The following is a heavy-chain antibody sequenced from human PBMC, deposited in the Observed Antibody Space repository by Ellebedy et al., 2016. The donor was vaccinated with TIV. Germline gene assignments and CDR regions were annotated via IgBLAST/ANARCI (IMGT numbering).Heavy chain of an antibody. D-gene: IGHD3-3*01. CDR1: GYTFTSYD. CDR2: MNPNSGNT. Sequence: AASVKVSCKASGYTFTSYDIHWVRQATGQGLEWMGWMNPNSGNTGYAQKFQGRVTMTRNTSISTAYMELSSLRSEDTAVYYCARRECDYDFWSFDLWGRGTLVTVSS. CDR3: ARRECDYDFWSFDL. J-gene: IGHJ2*01. V-gene: IGHV1-8*01.